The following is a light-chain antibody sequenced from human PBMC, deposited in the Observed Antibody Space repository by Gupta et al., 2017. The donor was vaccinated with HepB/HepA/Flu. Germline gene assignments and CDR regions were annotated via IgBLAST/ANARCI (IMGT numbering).Light chain of an antibody. Sequence: SSELTQDPAVSVALGQTVRITCQGDSLRSYYASWYQQKPGQAPVLGIYEKNNRPSGTPDRFSGSSSGKKVYWTLTGAQAEDEADDACNYRASRGDQVVFGGGTKMTGL. CDR1: SLRSYY. CDR2: EKN. V-gene: IGLV3-19*01. CDR3: NYRASRGDQVV. J-gene: IGLJ3*02.